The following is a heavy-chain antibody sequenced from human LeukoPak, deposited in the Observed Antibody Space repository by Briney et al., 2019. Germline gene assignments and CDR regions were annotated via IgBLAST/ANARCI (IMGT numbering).Heavy chain of an antibody. J-gene: IGHJ4*02. D-gene: IGHD1-26*01. CDR2: IKRDGSDK. Sequence: GGSLRLSCEASGFTFSSYWMSWVRQAPGKGLEWVANIKRDGSDKYYVGSVKGRFTISRDNSKNTLYLQMNSLRAEDTAVYYCARDTSGSYSFDYWGQGTLVTVSS. CDR1: GFTFSSYW. CDR3: ARDTSGSYSFDY. V-gene: IGHV3-7*01.